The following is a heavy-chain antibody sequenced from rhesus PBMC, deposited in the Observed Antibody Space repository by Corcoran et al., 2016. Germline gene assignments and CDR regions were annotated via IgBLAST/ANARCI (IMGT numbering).Heavy chain of an antibody. J-gene: IGHJ3*01. Sequence: QVQLQESGPGLAKPSETLALTCTVSGASSSSNWWSWIRQPPGTGLEWIGEVHGNSGSTNYNPSLKSRVTISKDTSKNQFSLKLSSVTAADTTVYYCARGPRPYNDAFDFWGQGLRVTVSS. V-gene: IGHV4-80*01. CDR1: GASSSSNW. CDR3: ARGPRPYNDAFDF. CDR2: VHGNSGST. D-gene: IGHD1-26*01.